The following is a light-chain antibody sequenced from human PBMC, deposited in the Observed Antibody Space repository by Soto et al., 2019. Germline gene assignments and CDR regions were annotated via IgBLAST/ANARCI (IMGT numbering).Light chain of an antibody. CDR3: QKYNSAPHT. J-gene: IGKJ4*01. CDR1: QDISNY. V-gene: IGKV1-27*01. Sequence: DIQMTQSPSSLSASVGDRVTITCRTSQDISNYLAWYQQKPGKVPKLLIYAASTLQSGVPSRFSGGGSGTDFSITISIMQPEDVATYDGQKYNSAPHTFGGGIKVE. CDR2: AAS.